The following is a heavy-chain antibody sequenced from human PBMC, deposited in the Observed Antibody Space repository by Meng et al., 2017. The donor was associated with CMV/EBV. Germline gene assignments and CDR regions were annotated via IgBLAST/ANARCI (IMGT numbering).Heavy chain of an antibody. D-gene: IGHD3-10*01. J-gene: IGHJ6*02. CDR2: IKQDGSEK. CDR1: GFTFSSYW. Sequence: LSLTCAASGFTFSSYWMSWVRQAPGKGLEWVANIKQDGSEKYYVDSVKGRFTISRDNAENSLYLQMNSLRAEDTAVYYCARDGDGSGSYVGMDVWGQGTTVTVSS. CDR3: ARDGDGSGSYVGMDV. V-gene: IGHV3-7*01.